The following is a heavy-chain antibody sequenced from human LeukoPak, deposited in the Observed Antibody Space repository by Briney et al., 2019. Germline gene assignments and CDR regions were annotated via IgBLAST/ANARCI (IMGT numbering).Heavy chain of an antibody. J-gene: IGHJ5*02. CDR1: GYTFTGYY. V-gene: IGHV1-2*02. CDR3: ARGPIIVVVPSSYNWFDP. CDR2: INPNSGGT. D-gene: IGHD2-2*01. Sequence: ASVKVSCKASGYTFTGYYMHWVRQAPGQGLEWMGWINPNSGGTNYAQKFQGRVTMTRDTSISTAYMELSRLRSDDTAVYYCARGPIIVVVPSSYNWFDPWGQGTLVTVSS.